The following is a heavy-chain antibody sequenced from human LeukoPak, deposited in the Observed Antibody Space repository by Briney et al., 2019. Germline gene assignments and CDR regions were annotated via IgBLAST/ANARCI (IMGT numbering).Heavy chain of an antibody. V-gene: IGHV3-7*01. D-gene: IGHD1-14*01. J-gene: IGHJ4*02. Sequence: PGGSLRLSCAASGFTFSGDWMSGVRQAPGKGLEWVANINQGGSDKYYVDSVKGRFTISRDNANNLLYLQMNSLRGEDTAVYYCTRDRSRAEDDWGQGTLVTVSS. CDR1: GFTFSGDW. CDR3: TRDRSRAEDD. CDR2: INQGGSDK.